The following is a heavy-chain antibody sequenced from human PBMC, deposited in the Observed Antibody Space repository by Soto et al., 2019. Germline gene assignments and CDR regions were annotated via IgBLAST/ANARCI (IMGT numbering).Heavy chain of an antibody. CDR3: GRDGVGATPLGWFDP. Sequence: QVQLVQSGAEVKKPGASVKVSCKASGYTFIGYYIHWVRQAPGQGLEWMGRINPRSGDTTYAQKFQWRLTMTRDTSISTAYMALSSLRSDDTAVYYCGRDGVGATPLGWFDPWGQGPLVTVSS. CDR2: INPRSGDT. J-gene: IGHJ5*02. CDR1: GYTFIGYY. D-gene: IGHD1-26*01. V-gene: IGHV1-2*06.